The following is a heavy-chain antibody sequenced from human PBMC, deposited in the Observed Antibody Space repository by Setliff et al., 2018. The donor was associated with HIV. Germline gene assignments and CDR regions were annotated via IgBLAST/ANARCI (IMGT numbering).Heavy chain of an antibody. CDR2: ISYEGSHK. D-gene: IGHD1-26*01. CDR3: ARERGTREIEL. J-gene: IGHJ4*02. V-gene: IGHV3-30*03. CDR1: GFTFSSYS. Sequence: GGSLRLSCAASGFTFSSYSMHWVRQAPGKGLEWVAVISYEGSHKYYADSVKGRFTISRDNSENTMYLQMNSLRVEDTAVYSCARERGTREIELWGQGTLVTVSS.